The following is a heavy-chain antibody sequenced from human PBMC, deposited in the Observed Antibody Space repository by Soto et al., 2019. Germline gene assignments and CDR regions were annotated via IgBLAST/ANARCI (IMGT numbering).Heavy chain of an antibody. CDR2: IIPIFGTA. D-gene: IGHD3-9*01. Sequence: ASVKVSCKASGGTFSSYAISWVRQAPGQGLEWMGGIIPIFGTANYAQKFQGRVTITADESTSTAYMELSSLRSEDTAVYYCARSYDILTGSGFSPYYYYYSGMDVWGQGTTVTVSS. CDR1: GGTFSSYA. V-gene: IGHV1-69*13. CDR3: ARSYDILTGSGFSPYYYYYSGMDV. J-gene: IGHJ6*02.